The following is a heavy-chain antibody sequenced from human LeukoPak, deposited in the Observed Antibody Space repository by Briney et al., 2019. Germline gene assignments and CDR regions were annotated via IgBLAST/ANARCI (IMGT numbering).Heavy chain of an antibody. CDR3: ARVSYGNWYFDL. D-gene: IGHD3-16*02. V-gene: IGHV1-18*01. Sequence: ASVKVACKASGYTFTSYGISWVRQAPGQGLEWMGWISAYNGNTNYAQKLQGRVTMTTDTSTSTAYMELRSLRSDDTAVYYCARVSYGNWYFDLWGRGTLVTVSS. CDR1: GYTFTSYG. J-gene: IGHJ2*01. CDR2: ISAYNGNT.